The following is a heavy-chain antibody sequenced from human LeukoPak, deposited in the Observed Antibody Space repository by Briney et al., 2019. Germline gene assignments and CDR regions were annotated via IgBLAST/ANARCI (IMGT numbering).Heavy chain of an antibody. J-gene: IGHJ4*02. CDR1: GGSISSSSYY. CDR3: ARGPGRIVAGFDY. CDR2: INHSGST. Sequence: SETLSLTCTVSGGSISSSSYYWGWIRQPPGKGLEWIGEINHSGSTNYNPSLKSRVTISVDTSKNQFSLKLSSVTAADTAVYYCARGPGRIVAGFDYWGQGTLVTVSS. D-gene: IGHD3-16*02. V-gene: IGHV4-39*07.